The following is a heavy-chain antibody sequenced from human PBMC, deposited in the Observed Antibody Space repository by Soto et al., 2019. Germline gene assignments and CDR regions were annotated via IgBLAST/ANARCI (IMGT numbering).Heavy chain of an antibody. CDR2: IRSKANSYAT. D-gene: IGHD3-16*01. Sequence: GGSLRLSCAASGFTFSGSAMHWVRQASGKGLEWVGRIRSKANSYATAYAAPVKGRFTISRDDAKNTAYLQMNSLKTEDTAVYYCTRQVGYYDYIWGSPAAFDIWGQGTMVTVSS. CDR1: GFTFSGSA. CDR3: TRQVGYYDYIWGSPAAFDI. J-gene: IGHJ3*02. V-gene: IGHV3-73*01.